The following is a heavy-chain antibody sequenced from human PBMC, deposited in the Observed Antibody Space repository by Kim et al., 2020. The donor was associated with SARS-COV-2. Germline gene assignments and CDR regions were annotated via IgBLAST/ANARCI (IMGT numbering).Heavy chain of an antibody. D-gene: IGHD5-12*01. CDR2: IYYSGST. V-gene: IGHV4-39*01. J-gene: IGHJ4*02. Sequence: SETLSLTCNVSGGTISSSSYYWSWIRQPPGKGLEWIGGIYYSGSTYYSPSLKSRVTISVDTSKNQFSLRLTSVTAADTAVYSCASLRRLDGYNFDYWGQGTLVTVSS. CDR1: GGTISSSSYY. CDR3: ASLRRLDGYNFDY.